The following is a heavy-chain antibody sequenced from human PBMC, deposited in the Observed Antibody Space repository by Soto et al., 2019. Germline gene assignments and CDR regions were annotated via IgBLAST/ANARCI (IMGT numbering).Heavy chain of an antibody. J-gene: IGHJ4*02. Sequence: GASVKVSCKASGYTFTSYYMHWVRQAPGQGLEWMGIINPSGGSTSYAQKFQGRVTMTRDTSTSTVYMELSSLRSEDTAVYYCASSRVRAGPPSYYYGSGSYFLVYWGQGTLVTVSS. CDR1: GYTFTSYY. D-gene: IGHD3-10*01. CDR3: ASSRVRAGPPSYYYGSGSYFLVY. V-gene: IGHV1-46*03. CDR2: INPSGGST.